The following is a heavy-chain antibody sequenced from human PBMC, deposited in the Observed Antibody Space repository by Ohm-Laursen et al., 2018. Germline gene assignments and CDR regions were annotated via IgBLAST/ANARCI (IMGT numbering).Heavy chain of an antibody. CDR2: INHSGST. CDR1: GGSFSGYY. Sequence: GTLSLTCAVYGGSFSGYYWSWIRQPPGKGLEWIGEINHSGSTNYNPSLKSRVTISVDTSKNKFSLKLSSVTAADTAMYYCARKTDWNHYYFDYWGQGTLVTVSS. V-gene: IGHV4-34*01. D-gene: IGHD1-1*01. J-gene: IGHJ4*02. CDR3: ARKTDWNHYYFDY.